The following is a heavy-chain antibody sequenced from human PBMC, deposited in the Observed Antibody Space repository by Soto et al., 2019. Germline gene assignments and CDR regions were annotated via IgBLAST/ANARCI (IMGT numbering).Heavy chain of an antibody. D-gene: IGHD3-22*01. J-gene: IGHJ4*02. V-gene: IGHV4-61*08. CDR2: TYHTGST. Sequence: SETQSLTCTVSGGYIGSGGYYWSWIRQRPGKGLEWIGYTYHTGSTNYNPSLKSRVTISVDKSKNQFSLKVTSVTAADTAVYYCARGDTYYYDSSAYYSYWGQGALVTVSS. CDR1: GGYIGSGGYY. CDR3: ARGDTYYYDSSAYYSY.